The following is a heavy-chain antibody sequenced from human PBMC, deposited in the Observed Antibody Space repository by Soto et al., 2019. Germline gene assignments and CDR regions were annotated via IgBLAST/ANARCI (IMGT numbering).Heavy chain of an antibody. Sequence: ASVKVSCKVTGYTLTELSMHWVRQAPGKGLEWMGGFDPEDGETIYAQKFQGRVTMTEDTSTDTAYMELSSLRSEDTAVYYCATTITSFGVITYGMDVWGQGTTVTVSS. CDR3: ATTITSFGVITYGMDV. CDR1: GYTLTELS. D-gene: IGHD3-3*01. V-gene: IGHV1-24*01. CDR2: FDPEDGET. J-gene: IGHJ6*02.